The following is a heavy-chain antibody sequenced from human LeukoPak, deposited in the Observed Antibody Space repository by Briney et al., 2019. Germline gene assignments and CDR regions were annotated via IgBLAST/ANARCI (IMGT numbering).Heavy chain of an antibody. Sequence: PGGSLRLSCAASGFTFSSNWMHWVRQAPGTGLVWVSRINSDGSSTSYADSVKGRFTISRDNAKNTLFLQVNSLRAEDTGVYYCANEDYGDNSRKFDYWGQGTLVTVSS. CDR3: ANEDYGDNSRKFDY. J-gene: IGHJ4*02. CDR1: GFTFSSNW. CDR2: INSDGSST. V-gene: IGHV3-74*01. D-gene: IGHD4-23*01.